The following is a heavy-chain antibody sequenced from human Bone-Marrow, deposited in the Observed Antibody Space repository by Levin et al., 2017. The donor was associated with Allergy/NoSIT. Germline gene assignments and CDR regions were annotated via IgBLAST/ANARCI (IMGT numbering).Heavy chain of an antibody. CDR3: VRDGRTPQLYYRGMDV. J-gene: IGHJ6*02. V-gene: IGHV4-4*02. CDR2: RNDGGNT. CDR1: GYSISSHTY. D-gene: IGHD3-10*01. Sequence: SETLSLTCTVSGYSISSHTYWTWVRQSPGKGLEWIGERNDGGNTKYNPSLKSRVTISIDKSKNQFSLNLNSVTAADTAVYYCVRDGRTPQLYYRGMDVWGRGTPVIVSS.